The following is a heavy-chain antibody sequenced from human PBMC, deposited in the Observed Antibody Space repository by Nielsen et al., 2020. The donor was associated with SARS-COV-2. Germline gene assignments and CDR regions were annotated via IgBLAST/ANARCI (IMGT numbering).Heavy chain of an antibody. J-gene: IGHJ6*02. Sequence: ASVKVSCKASGYTFTSYYIHWVRQAPGQGLEWMGIITPSGGNTAYAQKFQGRVSMTRDTSTSTVYMEMRSLRSEDTAIYYCAREAGDYYYDYGMDVWGQGTTVTVSS. CDR3: AREAGDYYYDYGMDV. CDR1: GYTFTSYY. V-gene: IGHV1-46*01. D-gene: IGHD6-19*01. CDR2: ITPSGGNT.